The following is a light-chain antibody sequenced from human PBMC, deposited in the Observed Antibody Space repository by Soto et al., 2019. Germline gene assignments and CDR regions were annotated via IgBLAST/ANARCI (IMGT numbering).Light chain of an antibody. CDR3: CSYAGSSAVV. J-gene: IGLJ2*01. Sequence: QSALTQPASVSGSPGQSITISCTGTSSDVGSYDLVSWYQQHPGKVPKLMIYEASKRPSGVSNRFSGSKSGTTASLTISGLQAEDEGDYYCCSYAGSSAVVFGGGTKLTVL. CDR1: SSDVGSYDL. CDR2: EAS. V-gene: IGLV2-23*01.